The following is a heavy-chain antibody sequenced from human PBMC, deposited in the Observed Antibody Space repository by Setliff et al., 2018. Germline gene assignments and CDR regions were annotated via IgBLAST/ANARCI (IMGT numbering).Heavy chain of an antibody. J-gene: IGHJ4*02. CDR2: IYTSGST. Sequence: PSETLSLTCTVSGGSISSGSYYWSWTRQPAGKGLEWIGRIYTSGSTNYNPSLKSRVTISVDTSKNQFSLKLSSVTAADTAVYYCARDGGEYWGQGTLVTVSS. V-gene: IGHV4-61*02. CDR1: GGSISSGSYY. CDR3: ARDGGEY. D-gene: IGHD3-16*01.